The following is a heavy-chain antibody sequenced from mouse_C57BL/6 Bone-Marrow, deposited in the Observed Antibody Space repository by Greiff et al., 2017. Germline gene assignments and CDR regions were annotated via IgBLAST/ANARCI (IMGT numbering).Heavy chain of an antibody. CDR1: GYTFTSYW. Sequence: QVHVKQPGAELVKPGASVKLSCKASGYTFTSYWMQWVKQRPGQGLEWIGEIDPSDSYTNYNQKVKGKATLTVDTSSSTAYMQLSSLTSEDSAVYYCAHLWLRNYWGQGTTLTVSS. CDR3: AHLWLRNY. CDR2: IDPSDSYT. D-gene: IGHD2-2*01. V-gene: IGHV1-50*01. J-gene: IGHJ2*01.